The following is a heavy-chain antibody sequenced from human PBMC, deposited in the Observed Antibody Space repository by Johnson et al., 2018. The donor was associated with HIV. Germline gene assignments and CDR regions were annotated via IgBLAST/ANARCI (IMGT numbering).Heavy chain of an antibody. CDR1: GFTVSSNH. V-gene: IGHV3-66*01. CDR3: ARLQSSGYWSFDAFEI. D-gene: IGHD3-22*01. J-gene: IGHJ3*02. Sequence: VESGGGLVQPGGSLRLSCAASGFTVSSNHMSWVRQAPGKGLEWVSFIYSGGTTYYADSVKGRFTISRDSSKNTLYLQLNSLRAEDTALYYCARLQSSGYWSFDAFEIWGEGTMVIVSS. CDR2: IYSGGTT.